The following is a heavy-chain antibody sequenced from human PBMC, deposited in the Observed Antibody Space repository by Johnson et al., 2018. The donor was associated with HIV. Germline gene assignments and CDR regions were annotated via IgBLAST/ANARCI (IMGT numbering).Heavy chain of an antibody. V-gene: IGHV3-49*04. CDR1: GFAFGDYA. Sequence: EMQLVESGGGLVQPGRSLRLSCAASGFAFGDYAMSWVRQAPGKGLEWVGFIRSKIYGGSTEYAASVKGRFTISRDASKNIAYLQMNNLKTEDTAVYYCTRDPRTTNAFDIWGQGTMVTVSS. CDR2: IRSKIYGGST. D-gene: IGHD1-7*01. CDR3: TRDPRTTNAFDI. J-gene: IGHJ3*02.